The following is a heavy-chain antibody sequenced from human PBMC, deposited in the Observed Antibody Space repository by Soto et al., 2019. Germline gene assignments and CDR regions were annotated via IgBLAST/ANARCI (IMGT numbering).Heavy chain of an antibody. CDR3: VRQPTGFPNWVEP. D-gene: IGHD2-15*01. CDR1: GGSITSSSYS. CDR2: VYNSGI. V-gene: IGHV4-39*01. Sequence: QMQLQESGPGLVKPSETLSLTCTVSGGSITSSSYSWGWIRQPPGKGLEWIGSVYNSGIDSNPSLMSRVSISVDTSKIQFSLRLTSVTAADKSLYYCVRQPTGFPNWVEPWGRGILVIVSS. J-gene: IGHJ5*02.